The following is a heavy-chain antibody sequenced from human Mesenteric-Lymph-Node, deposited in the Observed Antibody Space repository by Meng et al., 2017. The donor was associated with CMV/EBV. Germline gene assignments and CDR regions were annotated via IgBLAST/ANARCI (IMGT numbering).Heavy chain of an antibody. CDR1: GFTFSSYW. Sequence: SGFTFSSYWMNWVRQAPGKGLVWVSRINSDGSSTSYADSVKGRFTISRDNAKNTLYLQMNSLRAEDTAVYYCARDVRVGATSGSWFDPWGQGTLVTVSS. J-gene: IGHJ5*02. V-gene: IGHV3-74*01. CDR3: ARDVRVGATSGSWFDP. CDR2: INSDGSST. D-gene: IGHD1-26*01.